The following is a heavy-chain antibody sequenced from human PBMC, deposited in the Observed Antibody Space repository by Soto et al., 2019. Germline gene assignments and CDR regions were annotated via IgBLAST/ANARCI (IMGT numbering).Heavy chain of an antibody. J-gene: IGHJ4*02. CDR2: ISGRAGST. D-gene: IGHD6-6*01. CDR1: GFTFTTYA. CDR3: AKNWDTTFSSSSH. V-gene: IGHV3-23*01. Sequence: EVQLLESGGGLVQPGGSLRLSCAASGFTFTTYAMSWVRQAPGKGLEWVSAISGRAGSTYYADSVKGRFTISRDNSKNTLSLQMNSLRAEDTAVYYCAKNWDTTFSSSSHWGQGTLVSVSS.